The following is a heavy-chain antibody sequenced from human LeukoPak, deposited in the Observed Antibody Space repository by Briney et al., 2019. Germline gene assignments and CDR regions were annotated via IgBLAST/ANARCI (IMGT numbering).Heavy chain of an antibody. CDR3: SKGPIWFGALTHDY. D-gene: IGHD3-10*01. J-gene: IGHJ4*02. CDR2: ISAYDGNT. Sequence: ASVKVSCKASGYTFTNYGINWLRQPPGQRLQWMGWISAYDGNTNYAQRLQGRVTITTATYTSTTDIQQRSLRADDTAANYYSKGPIWFGALTHDYCGQGTLVTVSS. CDR1: GYTFTNYG. V-gene: IGHV1-18*01.